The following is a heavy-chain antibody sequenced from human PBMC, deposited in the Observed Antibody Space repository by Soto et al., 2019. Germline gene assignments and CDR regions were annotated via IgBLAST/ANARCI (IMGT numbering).Heavy chain of an antibody. CDR2: IYYSGST. Sequence: SGTLSLTXTVSGGSISSSRYYWGWIRQPPGKGLEWIGSIYYSGSTYYNPSLKSRVTISVDTSKNQFSLKLSSVTAADTAVYYCATLAAAGTSGLFDIWGQGTMVT. CDR1: GGSISSSRYY. D-gene: IGHD6-13*01. V-gene: IGHV4-39*01. CDR3: ATLAAAGTSGLFDI. J-gene: IGHJ3*02.